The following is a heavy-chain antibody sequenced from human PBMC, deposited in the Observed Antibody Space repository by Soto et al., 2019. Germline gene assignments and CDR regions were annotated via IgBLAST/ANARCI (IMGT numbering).Heavy chain of an antibody. D-gene: IGHD1-1*01. Sequence: SGTXSLTCSFSVLSSTARNYYWAGVRQSPGRVREWIQSVYHSGITYYNYNPSLKSRVSTSVDTSNNQFSLTVTSVTAADTAVYFCERHHLPYRHSAEVPPCLDPRGPGILVTV. CDR1: VLSSTARNYY. J-gene: IGHJ5*02. CDR2: VYHSGIT. V-gene: IGHV4-39*01. CDR3: ERHHLPYRHSAEVPPCLDP.